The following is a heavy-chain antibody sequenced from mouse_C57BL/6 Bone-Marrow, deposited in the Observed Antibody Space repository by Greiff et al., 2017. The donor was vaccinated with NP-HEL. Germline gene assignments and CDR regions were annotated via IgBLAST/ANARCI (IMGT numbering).Heavy chain of an antibody. CDR3: TSSWDGYYFFDY. J-gene: IGHJ2*01. CDR2: IRNKANNHAT. D-gene: IGHD2-3*01. Sequence: EVMLVESGGGLVQPGGSMKLSCAASGFTFSDAWMDWVRQSPEKGLEWVAEIRNKANNHATYYAESVKGRFTISRDDSKSSVYLQMNSLRAEDTGIYYCTSSWDGYYFFDYWGQGTTLTVSS. V-gene: IGHV6-6*01. CDR1: GFTFSDAW.